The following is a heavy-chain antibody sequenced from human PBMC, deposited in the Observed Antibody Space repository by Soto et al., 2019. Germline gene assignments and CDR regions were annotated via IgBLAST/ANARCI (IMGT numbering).Heavy chain of an antibody. CDR2: IWYDGSKK. V-gene: IGHV3-33*01. CDR1: GFTFSSYG. CDR3: AREQGYGDYFYYYYYYMAF. D-gene: IGHD4-17*01. J-gene: IGHJ6*03. Sequence: QVQLVESGGGVVQPGRSLRLSCAASGFTFSSYGMHWVRQAPGKGLEWVAVIWYDGSKKYYADSVKGRFTISRDNSKNTLYLQMNSLRAEDTAVYYCAREQGYGDYFYYYYYYMAFWGKGTTVTVSS.